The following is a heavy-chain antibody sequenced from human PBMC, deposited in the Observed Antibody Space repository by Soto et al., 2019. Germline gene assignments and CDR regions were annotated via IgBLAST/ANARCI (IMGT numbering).Heavy chain of an antibody. CDR1: GGTFSSYA. CDR2: IIPIFGTA. J-gene: IGHJ4*02. Sequence: SVKVSCKASGGTFSSYAISWVRQAPGQGLEWMGGIIPIFGTANYAQKFQGRVTITADESTSTAYMELSSLRSEDTAVYYCASQVAGTGDLLDYWGQGTLVTVSS. V-gene: IGHV1-69*13. CDR3: ASQVAGTGDLLDY. D-gene: IGHD6-19*01.